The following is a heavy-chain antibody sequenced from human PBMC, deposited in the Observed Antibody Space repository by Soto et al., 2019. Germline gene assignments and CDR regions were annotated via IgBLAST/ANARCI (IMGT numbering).Heavy chain of an antibody. J-gene: IGHJ4*02. Sequence: QVQLVESGGGLVKPGGSLRLSCAASGFTFSDYYMSWIRQAPGKGLEWVSYISSSGSSVYYADSVKGRFTISRDNSRNSLYLQMNSLRDEDTALYYCVRYCSSTLCNGVATRTFDYWGQGALVTVSS. V-gene: IGHV3-11*04. CDR3: VRYCSSTLCNGVATRTFDY. D-gene: IGHD5-12*01. CDR1: GFTFSDYY. CDR2: ISSSGSSV.